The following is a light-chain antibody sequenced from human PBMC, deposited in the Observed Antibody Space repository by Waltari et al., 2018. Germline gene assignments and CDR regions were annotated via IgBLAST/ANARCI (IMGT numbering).Light chain of an antibody. CDR1: QSVLYSSNNKNQ. V-gene: IGKV4-1*01. CDR3: HQYYSTPFT. Sequence: DIVMTQSPESLAVSLGERATINCKSSQSVLYSSNNKNQLAWYQQKPGQPPKLLLYWASTRESGVPDRFSGSGSETDFTLTISSLQAEDVAVYYCHQYYSTPFTFGQVTKLEIK. CDR2: WAS. J-gene: IGKJ2*01.